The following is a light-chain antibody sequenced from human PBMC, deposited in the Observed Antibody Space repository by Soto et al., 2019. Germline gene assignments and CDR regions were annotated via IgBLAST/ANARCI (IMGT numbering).Light chain of an antibody. J-gene: IGLJ1*01. CDR2: DVT. V-gene: IGLV2-14*03. CDR1: SXHAATSNF. CDR3: SSYRSGSLYV. Sequence: QSVLTQPASVSGSPGQSITISCTGISXHAATSNFVSWYQHHPGKAPRLILYDVTHRPSGISNRFSGSKSGDSASLTISGLQAEDEAHYYCSSYRSGSLYVFGTGTKVTVL.